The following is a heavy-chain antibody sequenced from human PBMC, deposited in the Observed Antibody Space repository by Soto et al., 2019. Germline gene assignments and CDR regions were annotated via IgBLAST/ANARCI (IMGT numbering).Heavy chain of an antibody. V-gene: IGHV4-59*01. J-gene: IGHJ3*02. CDR3: ASYGNYYGSGSYPI. Sequence: QVQLQESGPGLVKPSETLSLTCTVSGGSISSYYWSWIRQPPGKGLEWIGYIYYSGSTNYNPSLKSRVTISVDTSKNQFSLKLSSVTAADTVVYYCASYGNYYGSGSYPIWGQGTMVTVSS. CDR2: IYYSGST. D-gene: IGHD3-10*01. CDR1: GGSISSYY.